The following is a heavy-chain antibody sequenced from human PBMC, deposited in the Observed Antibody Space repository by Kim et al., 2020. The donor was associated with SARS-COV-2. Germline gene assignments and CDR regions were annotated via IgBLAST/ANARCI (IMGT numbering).Heavy chain of an antibody. CDR1: GGSISSGGYY. CDR2: IYYSGST. D-gene: IGHD3-22*01. Sequence: SETLSLTCTVSGGSISSGGYYWSWIRQHPGKGLEWIGYIYYSGSTYYNPSLKSRVTISVDTSKNQFSLKLSSVTAADTTVYYCARDRLYDSSGYYDRGFDYWGQGTLVTVSS. CDR3: ARDRLYDSSGYYDRGFDY. J-gene: IGHJ4*02. V-gene: IGHV4-31*03.